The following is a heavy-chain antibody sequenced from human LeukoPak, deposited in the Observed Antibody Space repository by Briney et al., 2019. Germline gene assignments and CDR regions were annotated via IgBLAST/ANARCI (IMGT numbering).Heavy chain of an antibody. CDR2: VNPNNGAT. CDR3: ARASGNYYVMDV. Sequence: ASVNVSCKASGYTFTGYYLHWVRQAPGQGLEWMGWVNPNNGATNYAQKFQGRVTMTRGTSISIAYVELSRLGSDDTGVYYCARASGNYYVMDVWGQGTTVSVSS. CDR1: GYTFTGYY. J-gene: IGHJ6*02. V-gene: IGHV1-2*02.